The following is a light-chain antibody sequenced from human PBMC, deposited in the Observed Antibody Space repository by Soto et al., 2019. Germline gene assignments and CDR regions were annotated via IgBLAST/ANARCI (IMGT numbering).Light chain of an antibody. V-gene: IGKV3-20*01. CDR3: QQYGSSGT. CDR1: QSVSNNY. J-gene: IGKJ1*01. Sequence: EIVLTQSPGTLSLSPGERATLSFRASQSVSNNYLAWYQQKPGQAPRLLIYGASNRATGIPDRFSGSGSGTDFTLTISRLEPEDFAVYYCQQYGSSGTFGQRPNVDNK. CDR2: GAS.